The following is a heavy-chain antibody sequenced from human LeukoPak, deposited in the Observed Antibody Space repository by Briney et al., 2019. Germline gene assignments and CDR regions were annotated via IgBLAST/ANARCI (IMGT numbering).Heavy chain of an antibody. CDR2: ISAYNGNT. CDR1: GYTFTGYH. V-gene: IGHV1-18*04. Sequence: ASVKVSCKASGYTFTGYHMHWVRQAPGQGLEWMGWISAYNGNTNYAQKLQGRVTMTTDTSTSTAYMELRSLRSDDTAVYYCARDFAGYSSSWYDIWFDPWGQGTLVTVSS. D-gene: IGHD6-13*01. CDR3: ARDFAGYSSSWYDIWFDP. J-gene: IGHJ5*02.